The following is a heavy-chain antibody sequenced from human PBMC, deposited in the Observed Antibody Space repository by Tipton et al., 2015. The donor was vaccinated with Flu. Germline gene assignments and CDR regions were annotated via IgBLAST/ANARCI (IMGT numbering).Heavy chain of an antibody. CDR1: GDSISSGGYY. Sequence: TLSLTCTVSGDSISSGGYYWSWVRQPPGKGLEWIGNIHRSGTTYYNPSLKSRVTISVDASKNQFTLRLSSVTAADTALYYCARRDYSNYVSEPKNWFDPWGQGTLVTVSS. CDR3: ARRDYSNYVSEPKNWFDP. V-gene: IGHV4-39*06. D-gene: IGHD4-11*01. J-gene: IGHJ5*02. CDR2: IHRSGTT.